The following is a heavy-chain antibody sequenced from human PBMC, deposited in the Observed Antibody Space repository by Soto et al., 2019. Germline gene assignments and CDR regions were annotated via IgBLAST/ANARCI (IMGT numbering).Heavy chain of an antibody. V-gene: IGHV1-69*01. CDR2: IIPIFATT. J-gene: IGHJ3*02. Sequence: QVQLVQSGAEVKNPGSSVRVSCKASGGTFSSYALTWLRQAPGQGLESMGGIIPIFATTNYAQKFQGRLTIPADETKSTGYMELSSLTSEDTAVYYCARPSRPAGFNYYDDMGYGEGFEIWGQGTVVTVSS. CDR3: ARPSRPAGFNYYDDMGYGEGFEI. CDR1: GGTFSSYA. D-gene: IGHD3-22*01.